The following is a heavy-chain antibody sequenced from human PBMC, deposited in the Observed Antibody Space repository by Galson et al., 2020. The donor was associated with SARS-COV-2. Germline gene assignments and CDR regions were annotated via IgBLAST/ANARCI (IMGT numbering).Heavy chain of an antibody. Sequence: SQTLSLTCSVSGGSISSGGYSWSWIRQPPGKGLEGIGYIYLSGSTYYNPSLKSRVTISVDRSKNQFSLKLSSVTAADTAVYYCARAVVGATTLEYWGQGTLLIVSS. CDR2: IYLSGST. V-gene: IGHV4-30-2*01. CDR3: ARAVVGATTLEY. J-gene: IGHJ4*02. CDR1: GGSISSGGYS. D-gene: IGHD1-26*01.